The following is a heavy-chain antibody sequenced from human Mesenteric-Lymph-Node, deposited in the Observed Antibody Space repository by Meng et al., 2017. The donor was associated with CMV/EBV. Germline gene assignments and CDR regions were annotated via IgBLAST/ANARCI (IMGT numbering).Heavy chain of an antibody. CDR1: GFTFSSYA. Sequence: GESLKISCAASGFTFSSYAMHWVRQAPGKGLEWVAVISYDGSNKYYADSVKGRFTVSRDNAKNSLFLQMNSLRAEDTAVYYCARAPDFSSAYYDWGQGALVTVSS. CDR2: ISYDGSNK. V-gene: IGHV3-30-3*01. D-gene: IGHD3-3*01. CDR3: ARAPDFSSAYYD. J-gene: IGHJ4*02.